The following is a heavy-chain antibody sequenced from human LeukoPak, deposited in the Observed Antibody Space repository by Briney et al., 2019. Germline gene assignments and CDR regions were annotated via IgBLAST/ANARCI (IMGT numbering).Heavy chain of an antibody. J-gene: IGHJ6*02. CDR3: AKDLGGKPYYYYGWDV. CDR2: KYHTGST. CDR1: GYSISSGFH. V-gene: IGHV4-38-2*02. Sequence: SETLSLTCTVSGYSISSGFHWGWIRQPPGKGLEWIGSKYHTGSTYYNPSLRSRVTISVDTSKNQFSLKLSSVTAADTAVYYCAKDLGGKPYYYYGWDVWGQGTTVTVSS.